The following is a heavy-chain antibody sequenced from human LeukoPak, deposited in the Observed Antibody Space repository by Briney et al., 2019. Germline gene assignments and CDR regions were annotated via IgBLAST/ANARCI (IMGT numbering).Heavy chain of an antibody. V-gene: IGHV3-74*01. Sequence: GRSLRLSCAASGFTFSSYWMHWVRQAPGKGLVWVSRIKSDGSSTSYADSVKGRFTISRDNAKNTLYLQMTSLRAEDTAVYYCARAGAATYAFDIWGQGTMVTVSS. D-gene: IGHD7-27*01. CDR2: IKSDGSST. J-gene: IGHJ3*02. CDR3: ARAGAATYAFDI. CDR1: GFTFSSYW.